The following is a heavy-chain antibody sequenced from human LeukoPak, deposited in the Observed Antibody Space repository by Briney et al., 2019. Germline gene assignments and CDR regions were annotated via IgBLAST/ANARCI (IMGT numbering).Heavy chain of an antibody. V-gene: IGHV3-30*04. CDR3: ARGVESDY. D-gene: IGHD3-3*01. CDR1: GFTFSNYA. Sequence: PGGSLRLSCAASGFTFSNYAMHWVRQAPGKGLEWVAIISYDGSNKYYADSVKGRLTISRDNAKNTLYLQMNSLRAEDTAVYYCARGVESDYWGQGTLVTVSS. J-gene: IGHJ4*02. CDR2: ISYDGSNK.